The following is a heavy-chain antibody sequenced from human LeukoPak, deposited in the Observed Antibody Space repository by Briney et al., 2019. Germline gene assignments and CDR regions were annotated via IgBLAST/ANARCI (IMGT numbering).Heavy chain of an antibody. CDR2: ISWNSGSI. CDR3: AKEPTSYGGLDY. V-gene: IGHV3-9*01. J-gene: IGHJ4*02. CDR1: GFTFDDYA. D-gene: IGHD4-23*01. Sequence: SLRLSCAASGFTFDDYAMHWVRQAPGKGLEWVSGISWNSGSIGYADSVKGRFTISRDNAKNSLYLQMNSLRAEDTALYYCAKEPTSYGGLDYWGQGTLVTVSS.